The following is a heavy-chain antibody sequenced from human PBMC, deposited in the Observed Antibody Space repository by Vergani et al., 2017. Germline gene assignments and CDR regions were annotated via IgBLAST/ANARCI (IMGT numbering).Heavy chain of an antibody. CDR2: IIPSFGTA. CDR3: ARDLEYGFSRTYGMDV. CDR1: GGTFSSYS. D-gene: IGHD3-10*01. J-gene: IGHJ6*02. V-gene: IGHV1-69*01. Sequence: QVQLVQSGAEVTKPGSSVKVSCKASGGTFSSYSISWVRQAPGQGLEWMGGIIPSFGTANYAQKFQGRVTITGDESTSTAYMELSSLRSEDTAVYYCARDLEYGFSRTYGMDVWGQGSTVTVSS.